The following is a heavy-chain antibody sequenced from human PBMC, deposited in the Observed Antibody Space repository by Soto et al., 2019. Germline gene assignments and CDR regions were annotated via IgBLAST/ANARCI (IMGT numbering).Heavy chain of an antibody. CDR2: IYHAGSP. CDR3: ARGSSFRGDFDI. D-gene: IGHD2-21*01. Sequence: SETLSLTCGVSGGSVISSSWWTWLRQYPGKGLEWIGEIYHAGSPNYNPSFQSRVIISLDKSKNNFSLRLTSVTAADAAIYYCARGSSFRGDFDIWGQGTTVTVSS. CDR1: GGSVISSSW. V-gene: IGHV4-4*02. J-gene: IGHJ3*02.